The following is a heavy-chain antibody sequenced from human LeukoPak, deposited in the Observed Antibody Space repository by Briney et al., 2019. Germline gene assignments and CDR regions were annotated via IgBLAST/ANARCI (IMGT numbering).Heavy chain of an antibody. Sequence: GASVKVSCKASGYTFTGYYMHWVRQAPGQGLEWMGWINPNSGGTNYAQKFQGRVTMTRDTSISTAYMELSRLRSDDTAVYYCAAEYYYDSSGYYPDAFDIWGQGTMVTVSS. CDR1: GYTFTGYY. D-gene: IGHD3-22*01. V-gene: IGHV1-2*02. CDR3: AAEYYYDSSGYYPDAFDI. CDR2: INPNSGGT. J-gene: IGHJ3*02.